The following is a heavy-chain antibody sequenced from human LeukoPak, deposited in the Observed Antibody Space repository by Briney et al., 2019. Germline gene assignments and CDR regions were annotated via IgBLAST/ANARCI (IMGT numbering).Heavy chain of an antibody. D-gene: IGHD3-9*01. CDR1: GGSISSYY. CDR3: ARSYYDILTGYDAFDI. J-gene: IGHJ3*02. Sequence: PSETLSLTCTVSGGSISSYYWSWIRQPPGKGLGWIGYIYYSGSTNYNPSLKSRVTISVDTSKNQFSLKLSSVTAADTPVYYCARSYYDILTGYDAFDIWGQGTMVTVSS. CDR2: IYYSGST. V-gene: IGHV4-59*08.